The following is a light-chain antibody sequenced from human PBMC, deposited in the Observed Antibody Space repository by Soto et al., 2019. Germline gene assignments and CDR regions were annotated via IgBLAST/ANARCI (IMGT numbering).Light chain of an antibody. V-gene: IGKV3-20*01. Sequence: EIVLTPSPRTLSLSSGERTTLSCTASHTISSSYLAWYQQKPGQAPRLLMYGISRRATGIPDRFSGSGSGTDFTLTISSLQPEDFATYYCQQLNSYPLTFGGGTKVDIK. CDR2: GIS. CDR1: HTISSSY. J-gene: IGKJ4*01. CDR3: QQLNSYPLT.